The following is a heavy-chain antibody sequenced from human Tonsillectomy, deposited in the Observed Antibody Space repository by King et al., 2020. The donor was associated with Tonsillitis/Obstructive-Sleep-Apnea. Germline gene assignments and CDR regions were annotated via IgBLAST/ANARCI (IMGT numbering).Heavy chain of an antibody. Sequence: VQLVESGAELKKPGESLKISCKGSGYRFTGYWIGWVRQMPGKGLEWMGIIYPGDSDTRYSPSFQGQVTIPADKSISTAYLQWGSLKASDTAMYYCAIRGYCDGYTCNNWFDPWCQGTLVTVSS. D-gene: IGHD2-21*01. CDR3: AIRGYCDGYTCNNWFDP. CDR1: GYRFTGYW. J-gene: IGHJ5*02. CDR2: IYPGDSDT. V-gene: IGHV5-51*03.